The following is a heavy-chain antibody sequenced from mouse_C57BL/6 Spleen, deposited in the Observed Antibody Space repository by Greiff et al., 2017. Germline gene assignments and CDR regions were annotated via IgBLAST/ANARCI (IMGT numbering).Heavy chain of an antibody. D-gene: IGHD2-5*01. J-gene: IGHJ1*03. CDR3: ARKSNYVNWYFDV. V-gene: IGHV1-55*01. CDR2: IYPGSGST. CDR1: GYTFTSYW. Sequence: QVQLQQPGAELVKPGASVKMSCKASGYTFTSYWITWVKQRPGQGLEWIGDIYPGSGSTNYNEKFKSKATLTVDTSSSTAYMQLNSLTSEDSAVDYCARKSNYVNWYFDVWGTGTTVTVSS.